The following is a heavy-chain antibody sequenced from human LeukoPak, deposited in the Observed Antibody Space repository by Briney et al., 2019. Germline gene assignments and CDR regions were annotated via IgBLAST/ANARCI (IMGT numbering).Heavy chain of an antibody. J-gene: IGHJ6*02. CDR3: ARDVYFDWPEPYYYGMDV. CDR1: GFTFSSYA. D-gene: IGHD3-9*01. Sequence: GGSLRLSCAASGFTFSSYAMHWVRQAPGKGLEWVAVISYDGSNKYYADSVKGRFNISRDNSKNTLYLQMNSLRAEDTAVYYCARDVYFDWPEPYYYGMDVWGQGTTVTVSS. V-gene: IGHV3-30*04. CDR2: ISYDGSNK.